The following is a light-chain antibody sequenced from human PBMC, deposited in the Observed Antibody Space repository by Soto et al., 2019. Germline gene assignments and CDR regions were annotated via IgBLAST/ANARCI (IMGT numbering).Light chain of an antibody. Sequence: EIVLTQSPGTLSLSPGERATLSCRASQGVRNYLAWYQQKPGQAPRLLIYDASNRATGIPARFSGSGSGTDFTLTISSLEPEDFAFYYCQQRNNWPPTFVQGTKVELK. J-gene: IGKJ1*01. CDR1: QGVRNY. CDR2: DAS. V-gene: IGKV3-11*01. CDR3: QQRNNWPPT.